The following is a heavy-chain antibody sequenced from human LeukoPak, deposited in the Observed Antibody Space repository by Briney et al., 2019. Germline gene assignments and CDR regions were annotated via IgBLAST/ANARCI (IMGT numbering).Heavy chain of an antibody. Sequence: PGGSLRLSCAASGFTFSNYAMGWVRQAPGRGLEWVAGIHGSGAGTYYAASVKGRSAISSDDGKNTLYLHMNSLRDDDTAVYYCATDQRYAFDYWGQGILVTVSS. CDR3: ATDQRYAFDY. J-gene: IGHJ4*02. D-gene: IGHD3-9*01. V-gene: IGHV3-23*01. CDR2: IHGSGAGT. CDR1: GFTFSNYA.